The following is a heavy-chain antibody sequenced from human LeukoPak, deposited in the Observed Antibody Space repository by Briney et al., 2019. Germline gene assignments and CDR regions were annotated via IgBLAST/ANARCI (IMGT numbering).Heavy chain of an antibody. CDR1: GGPISSGSYY. Sequence: SSETLSLTCTVSGGPISSGSYYWSWIRQPAGKGLEWIGRIYTSGSTNYNPSLKSRVTISVDTSKNQFSLKVRSVTAADTAVYYCARHRGAVDFDYWGQGTLVTVSS. CDR2: IYTSGST. CDR3: ARHRGAVDFDY. V-gene: IGHV4-61*02. J-gene: IGHJ4*02. D-gene: IGHD1-26*01.